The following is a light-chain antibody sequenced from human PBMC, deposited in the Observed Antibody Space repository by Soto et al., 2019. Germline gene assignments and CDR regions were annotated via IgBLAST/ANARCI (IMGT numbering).Light chain of an antibody. CDR3: QQRSNWPPIT. CDR1: QRISGY. J-gene: IGKJ5*01. CDR2: DAS. Sequence: EIVMTQSPATLSFSPREKATLSCRASQRISGYLAWYQQRPGQAPRLLIYDASNRATGIPVRFSGSGSGTDYTLTITNLESEDFAVYYCQQRSNWPPITFGQGTRLEIK. V-gene: IGKV3-11*01.